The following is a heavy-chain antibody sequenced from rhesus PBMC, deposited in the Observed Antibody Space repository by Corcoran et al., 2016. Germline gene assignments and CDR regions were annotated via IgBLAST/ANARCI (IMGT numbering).Heavy chain of an antibody. Sequence: QVQLQESGPGLVKPSETLSLTCAVSGGSVSSSNWWSWIRQPPAKGLEWIGYIYGSSGSTNYNPSLKNRVTISKDTSKNQCSLKLSSVTAADTAVYYCARADWNSSFDYWGQGVLVTVSS. D-gene: IGHD1-26*01. CDR3: ARADWNSSFDY. J-gene: IGHJ4*01. CDR1: GGSVSSSNW. V-gene: IGHV4S19*01. CDR2: IYGSSGST.